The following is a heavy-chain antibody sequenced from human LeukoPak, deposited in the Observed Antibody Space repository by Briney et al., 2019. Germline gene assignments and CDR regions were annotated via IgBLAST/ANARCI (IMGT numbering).Heavy chain of an antibody. J-gene: IGHJ4*02. CDR3: ARVGSSWYERFAYYFDY. D-gene: IGHD6-13*01. CDR2: INPNSGGT. CDR1: GYTFTGYY. Sequence: ASVKVSCKASGYTFTGYYMHWVRQAPGQGLEWMGWINPNSGGTNYAQKFQGRVTMTRDTSISTAYMELSRLRSDDTAVYYCARVGSSWYERFAYYFDYWGQGTLVTVSS. V-gene: IGHV1-2*02.